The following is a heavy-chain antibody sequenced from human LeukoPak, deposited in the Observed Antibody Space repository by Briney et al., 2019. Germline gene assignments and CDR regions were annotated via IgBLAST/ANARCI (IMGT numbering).Heavy chain of an antibody. Sequence: GGSLRLSCAASGLTFSGYWMNWVRQAPGKGLEWVANIKPDGSEKYYVDSVKGRFTISRDNAKNSLYLQMSSLRAEDTAVYYCAKRGRYDSSGSYASFDYWGQGTLVTVSS. CDR2: IKPDGSEK. CDR1: GLTFSGYW. V-gene: IGHV3-7*05. J-gene: IGHJ4*02. CDR3: AKRGRYDSSGSYASFDY. D-gene: IGHD3-22*01.